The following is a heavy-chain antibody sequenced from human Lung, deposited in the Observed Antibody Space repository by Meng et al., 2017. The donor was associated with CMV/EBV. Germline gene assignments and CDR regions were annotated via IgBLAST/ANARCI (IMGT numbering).Heavy chain of an antibody. V-gene: IGHV4-59*01. J-gene: IGHJ6*02. Sequence: SETLSLXXPVSGGSISSYYWSWIRQPPGKGLEWIGYIYYSGSTNYNPSLKSRVTISVDTSKNQFSLKLSSVTAADTAVYYCARGARRLNSPYHYYYGMDVWXQGAXVTVSS. CDR3: ARGARRLNSPYHYYYGMDV. D-gene: IGHD5-18*01. CDR1: GGSISSYY. CDR2: IYYSGST.